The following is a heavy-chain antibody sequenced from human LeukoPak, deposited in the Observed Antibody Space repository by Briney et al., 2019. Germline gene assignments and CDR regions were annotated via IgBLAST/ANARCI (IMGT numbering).Heavy chain of an antibody. CDR1: GYTFTSYG. Sequence: GASVKVSCKASGYTFTSYGISWVRQAPGQGLEWMGRIIPSVGIPKYAPKLQGRVTITADKSTSTAYLEFSSLRSEDSAIYFCARGGRAPVTRMDIWGQGTTVTVSS. V-gene: IGHV1-69*04. J-gene: IGHJ6*02. CDR3: ARGGRAPVTRMDI. CDR2: IIPSVGIP. D-gene: IGHD3-16*01.